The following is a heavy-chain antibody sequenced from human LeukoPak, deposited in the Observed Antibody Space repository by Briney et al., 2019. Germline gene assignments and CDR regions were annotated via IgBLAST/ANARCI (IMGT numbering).Heavy chain of an antibody. CDR3: ARAVLWFGDLDYYYYMDV. Sequence: PSETLSLTCAVYGGSFSGYYWSWIRQPPGKGLEWIGEINHSGSTNYNPSLKSRVTISVDTSKNQFSLQLNSVTPEDTAVYYCARAVLWFGDLDYYYYMDVWGKGTTVTVSS. CDR2: INHSGST. D-gene: IGHD3-10*01. CDR1: GGSFSGYY. J-gene: IGHJ6*03. V-gene: IGHV4-34*01.